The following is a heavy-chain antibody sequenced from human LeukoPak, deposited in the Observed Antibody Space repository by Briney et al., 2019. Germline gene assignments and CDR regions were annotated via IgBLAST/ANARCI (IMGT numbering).Heavy chain of an antibody. D-gene: IGHD6-19*01. J-gene: IGHJ4*02. CDR2: SYYSGST. Sequence: SETLSLTCTVSVGSISSSSYYWGWIRQPPGKGLEWIWSSYYSGSTYYNPSPKSRVTISVATSKNQSSLKLSSVTAADTAVYYCARRGWIAVADYFDYWGQGTLVTVSS. CDR3: ARRGWIAVADYFDY. V-gene: IGHV4-39*01. CDR1: VGSISSSSYY.